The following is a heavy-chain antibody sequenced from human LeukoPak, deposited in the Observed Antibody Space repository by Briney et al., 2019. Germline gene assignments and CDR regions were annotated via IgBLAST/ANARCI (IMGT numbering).Heavy chain of an antibody. CDR2: ISSSSSYI. V-gene: IGHV3-21*01. D-gene: IGHD3-22*01. CDR3: ARDSESSGQY. Sequence: GGSLRLSCVASGFTFSSYRMNWVRQAPGKGLEWVSSISSSSSYIYYADSVKGRFTISRDNAKNSLYLQMNSLRAEDTAVYYCARDSESSGQYWGQGTLVTVSS. J-gene: IGHJ4*02. CDR1: GFTFSSYR.